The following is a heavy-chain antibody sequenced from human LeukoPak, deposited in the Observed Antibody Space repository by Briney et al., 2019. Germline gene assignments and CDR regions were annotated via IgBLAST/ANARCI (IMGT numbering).Heavy chain of an antibody. J-gene: IGHJ4*02. CDR1: GFTFSSYA. CDR3: AKSTGYYNGEFDY. V-gene: IGHV3-23*01. D-gene: IGHD3-9*01. Sequence: GGSLRLSCAASGFTFSSYAMSWVRQAPGKGLEWVSAISGSGGSTYYADSVKGRFTISRDNSKNTLYLQMSSLRAEDTAVYYCAKSTGYYNGEFDYWGQGTLVTVSS. CDR2: ISGSGGST.